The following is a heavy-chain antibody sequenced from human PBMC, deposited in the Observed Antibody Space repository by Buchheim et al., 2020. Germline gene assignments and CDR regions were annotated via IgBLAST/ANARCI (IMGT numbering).Heavy chain of an antibody. V-gene: IGHV3-7*01. CDR2: IKSDGSDK. CDR1: GFTFSNYW. Sequence: EVQLVESGGGLVQPGGSLRLSCAASGFTFSNYWMSWVRQAPGRSLEWVANIKSDGSDKYYADSVKGRFTISRDQAKNSVSLQMNSLRVEDTAAYYCARDPPSEWAFWGQGT. D-gene: IGHD2-8*01. CDR3: ARDPPSEWAF. J-gene: IGHJ4*02.